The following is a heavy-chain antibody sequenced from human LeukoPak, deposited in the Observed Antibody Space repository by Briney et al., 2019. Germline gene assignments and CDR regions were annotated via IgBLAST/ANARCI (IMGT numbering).Heavy chain of an antibody. J-gene: IGHJ6*03. CDR3: AREAPYCSGGSCYGHYYYYYVDV. V-gene: IGHV1-69*05. Sequence: ASVKVSCKASGGTFSSYAISWVRQAPGQGLEWMGGIIPTFGTANYAQKFQGRVTITTDESTSTAYMELSSLRSEDTAVYYCAREAPYCSGGSCYGHYYYYYVDVWGKGTTVTVSS. CDR1: GGTFSSYA. D-gene: IGHD2-15*01. CDR2: IIPTFGTA.